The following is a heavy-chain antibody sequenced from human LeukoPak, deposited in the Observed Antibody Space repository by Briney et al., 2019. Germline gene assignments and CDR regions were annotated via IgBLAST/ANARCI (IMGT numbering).Heavy chain of an antibody. D-gene: IGHD4-23*01. CDR1: GFAFSSYA. Sequence: GGSLRLSCAASGFAFSSYAMNWVRQPLGKGLEWVSVFLRGCSSFYADSVKGRFTVSRDISRSTVSLQMNSLRAEDTAVYYCARDIGNTGRFDPWGQGTLVTVSS. CDR2: FLRGCSS. CDR3: ARDIGNTGRFDP. J-gene: IGHJ5*02. V-gene: IGHV3-66*01.